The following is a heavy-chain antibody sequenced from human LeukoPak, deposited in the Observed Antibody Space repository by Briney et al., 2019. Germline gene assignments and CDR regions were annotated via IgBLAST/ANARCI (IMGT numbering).Heavy chain of an antibody. CDR1: GGSISSYY. CDR2: IYYSGST. CDR3: ARSSTYYYGSGSYQLFDY. D-gene: IGHD3-10*01. J-gene: IGHJ4*02. Sequence: KPSETLSLTCTVSGGSISSYYWSWIRQPAGEGLEWIGRIYYSGSTYYNPSLKSRVTISVDTSKNQFSLKLSSVTAADTAVYYCARSSTYYYGSGSYQLFDYWGQGTLVTVSS. V-gene: IGHV4-59*05.